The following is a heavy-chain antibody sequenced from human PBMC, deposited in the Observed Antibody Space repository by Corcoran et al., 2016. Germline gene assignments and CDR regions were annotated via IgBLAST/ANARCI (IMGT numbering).Heavy chain of an antibody. D-gene: IGHD6-6*01. J-gene: IGHJ6*02. CDR3: ASSSVAARRYYYYGMGV. CDR2: MNPNSGNT. CDR1: GYTFPSYD. Sequence: QVQLVQSGAEVKKPGASVKVSCKASGYTFPSYDINWVRQATGQGLEWMGWMNPNSGNTGYAQKFQGRVTMTRNTSISTGYMELSSLRSEDTTVYYCASSSVAARRYYYYGMGVWGQGTTVTVSS. V-gene: IGHV1-8*01.